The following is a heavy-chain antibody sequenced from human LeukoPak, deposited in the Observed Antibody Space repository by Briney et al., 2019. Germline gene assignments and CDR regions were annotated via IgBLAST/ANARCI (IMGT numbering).Heavy chain of an antibody. J-gene: IGHJ6*03. Sequence: PGGSLRLSCAASGFTFSSYGMHWVRQAPGKGLEWVAFIRYDGSNKYYADSVKGRFTISRDNSKNTLYLQMNSLRAEDTAVYYCARVRGIRNYYYYMDVWGKGTTVTVSS. CDR1: GFTFSSYG. V-gene: IGHV3-30*02. D-gene: IGHD3-3*02. CDR3: ARVRGIRNYYYYMDV. CDR2: IRYDGSNK.